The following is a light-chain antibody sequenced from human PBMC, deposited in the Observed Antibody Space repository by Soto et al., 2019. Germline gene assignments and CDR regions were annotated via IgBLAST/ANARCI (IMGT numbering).Light chain of an antibody. V-gene: IGLV2-8*01. CDR3: SSYAGSSNV. Sequence: QSALTQPPSASGSPGQSVTISCTGTSSDVGKYDYVSWFQHHPGKAPKLIIYEVSKRPSGVPDRFSGSKSGNTASLTVSGLQAEDEADYYCSSYAGSSNVFGTGTKVTVL. CDR2: EVS. J-gene: IGLJ1*01. CDR1: SSDVGKYDY.